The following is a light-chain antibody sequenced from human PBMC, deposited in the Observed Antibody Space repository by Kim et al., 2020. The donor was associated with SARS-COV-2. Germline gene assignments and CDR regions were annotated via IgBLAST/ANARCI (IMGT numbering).Light chain of an antibody. CDR1: QSVSSSY. Sequence: GERATRACRAIQSVSSSYLAWYQQKPGQAPRLLIYGASSRATGIPDRFSGSGSGTDFTLTISRLEPEDFAVYYCQQYGSSPRITFGQGTRLEI. V-gene: IGKV3-20*01. CDR2: GAS. CDR3: QQYGSSPRIT. J-gene: IGKJ5*01.